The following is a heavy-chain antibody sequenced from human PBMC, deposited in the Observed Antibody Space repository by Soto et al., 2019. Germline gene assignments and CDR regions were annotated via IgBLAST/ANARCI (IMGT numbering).Heavy chain of an antibody. D-gene: IGHD3-9*01. Sequence: ASVKVSCKVSGYTLTELSMHWVRQAPGKGLEWMGGFDPEDGETIYAQKFQGRVTMTEDTSTDTAYMELSSLRSEDTAVYYCATLPYYDILTAYYTDYWGQGTLVTVSS. J-gene: IGHJ4*02. CDR3: ATLPYYDILTAYYTDY. CDR2: FDPEDGET. CDR1: GYTLTELS. V-gene: IGHV1-24*01.